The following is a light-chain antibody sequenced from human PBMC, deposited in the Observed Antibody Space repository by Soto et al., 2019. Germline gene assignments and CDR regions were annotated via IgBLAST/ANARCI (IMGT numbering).Light chain of an antibody. CDR2: DAS. CDR3: QQYNNLPRT. V-gene: IGKV1-33*01. CDR1: QDITIN. Sequence: DIQMTQSPTSLSASVGDRVTITCQASQDITINLNWYQQKPGKAPKLLIYDASSLERGAPSRFSGSGSGTDFTFTISSLQPEDIATYYCQQYNNLPRTFGPGTRLEIK. J-gene: IGKJ5*01.